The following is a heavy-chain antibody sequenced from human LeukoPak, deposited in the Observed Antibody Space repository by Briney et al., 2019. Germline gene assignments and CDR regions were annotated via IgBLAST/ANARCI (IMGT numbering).Heavy chain of an antibody. CDR2: IYYRGST. CDR3: ARADCSGGSCYPNWFDP. CDR1: GGSISSYY. Sequence: PSETLSLTCTVSGGSISSYYWSWIRQPPGKGLDWIGYIYYRGSTNYNPSLKSRVTISVDTSKNQFSLKLSSVTAADTAVYLCARADCSGGSCYPNWFDPWGQGTLVTVSS. J-gene: IGHJ5*02. V-gene: IGHV4-59*01. D-gene: IGHD2-15*01.